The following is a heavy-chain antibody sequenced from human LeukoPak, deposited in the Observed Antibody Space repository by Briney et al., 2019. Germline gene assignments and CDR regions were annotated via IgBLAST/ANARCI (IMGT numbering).Heavy chain of an antibody. D-gene: IGHD5-12*01. Sequence: PGGSLRLSCAASGFTFSSYAMHWVRQAPGKGLEWVAVISYDGSNKYYADSVKGRFTISRDNSKNTLYLQMNSLRAEDTAVYYCARDYQIYRKNSGYDRGYYYYGMDVWGQGTTVTVSS. CDR2: ISYDGSNK. J-gene: IGHJ6*02. V-gene: IGHV3-30-3*01. CDR1: GFTFSSYA. CDR3: ARDYQIYRKNSGYDRGYYYYGMDV.